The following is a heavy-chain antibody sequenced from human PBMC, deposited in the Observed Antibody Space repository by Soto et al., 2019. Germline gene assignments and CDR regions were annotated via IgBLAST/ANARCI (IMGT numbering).Heavy chain of an antibody. Sequence: QVQLVESGGGLVKPGGSLRLSCAASGFTFSDYYMSWIRQAPGKGLECISYISRSDNTAYYAESVKGRFTISRNNAKNSLYVQMNSLRAEDTVVYYCSRGHEYFHPWGKGTVVTVSS. CDR2: ISRSDNTA. V-gene: IGHV3-11*01. CDR1: GFTFSDYY. CDR3: SRGHEYFHP. J-gene: IGHJ1*01.